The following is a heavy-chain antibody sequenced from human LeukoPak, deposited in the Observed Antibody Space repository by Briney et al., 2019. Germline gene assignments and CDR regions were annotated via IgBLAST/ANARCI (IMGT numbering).Heavy chain of an antibody. Sequence: PGGSLRLSCAASGFTFDDYGMSWVRQAPGKGLEWVSGISWNSGSIGYADSVKGRFTISRDNAKNSLYLQMNSLRAEDTALYYCAKSGSYSGYDLSYWGQGTLVTVSS. V-gene: IGHV3-9*01. CDR2: ISWNSGSI. CDR1: GFTFDDYG. D-gene: IGHD5-12*01. CDR3: AKSGSYSGYDLSY. J-gene: IGHJ4*02.